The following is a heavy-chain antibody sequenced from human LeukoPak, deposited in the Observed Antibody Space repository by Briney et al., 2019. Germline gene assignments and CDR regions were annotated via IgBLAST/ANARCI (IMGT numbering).Heavy chain of an antibody. CDR1: GGSISSSNW. Sequence: SETLSLTCDVSGGSISSSNWWNWVRQPPGKGLEWIGEIYHTGNTNYNPSLKSRVTISVDTSKNQFSRKLSSVTAADTAVYYCARYCSSTSCYTEDAFDIWGQGTMVTVSS. J-gene: IGHJ3*02. V-gene: IGHV4-4*02. CDR3: ARYCSSTSCYTEDAFDI. D-gene: IGHD2-2*02. CDR2: IYHTGNT.